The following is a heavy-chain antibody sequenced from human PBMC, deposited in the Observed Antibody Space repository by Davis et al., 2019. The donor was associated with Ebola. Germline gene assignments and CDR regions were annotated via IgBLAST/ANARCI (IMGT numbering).Heavy chain of an antibody. V-gene: IGHV4-59*13. J-gene: IGHJ5*01. CDR1: GGSISSYY. CDR3: ARSNYGSGSYDS. D-gene: IGHD3-10*01. Sequence: MPSETLSLTCTVSGGSISSYYWSWIRQPPGQGLEWIGYIHYSGDTKSNPSLKSRVTISVDTSKNQFSLKLNSVTAADTAVFYCARSNYGSGSYDSWGQGALVTVSS. CDR2: IHYSGDT.